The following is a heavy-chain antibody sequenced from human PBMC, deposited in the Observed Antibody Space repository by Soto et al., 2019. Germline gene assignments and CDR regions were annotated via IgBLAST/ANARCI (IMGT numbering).Heavy chain of an antibody. CDR1: GFTFRNYW. Sequence: EEQLVESGGDLVQPGGSLTLSCAVSGFTFRNYWMHWVRQAPGEGLAWVSQINGDGRSATYADSVRGRFTISRDNAKNTLYLQMNSLSAEDTAVYYCIRGGVLYGLDVWAKGPRSPSP. CDR2: INGDGRSA. J-gene: IGHJ6*02. D-gene: IGHD2-8*01. V-gene: IGHV3-74*01. CDR3: IRGGVLYGLDV.